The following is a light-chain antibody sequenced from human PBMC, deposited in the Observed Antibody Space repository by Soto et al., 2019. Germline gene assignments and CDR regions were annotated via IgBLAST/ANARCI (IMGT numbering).Light chain of an antibody. CDR1: QGISSY. CDR2: AAS. CDR3: QQLDSYPYT. Sequence: DIQLTQSPSFLSASVGDRVTITCRASQGISSYLAWYQQKPGKAPKLLIYAASTLQSGVPSRVSGSGSGTDFTLTISSLQPEDFATYYCQQLDSYPYTFGQGTKLEIK. V-gene: IGKV1-9*01. J-gene: IGKJ2*01.